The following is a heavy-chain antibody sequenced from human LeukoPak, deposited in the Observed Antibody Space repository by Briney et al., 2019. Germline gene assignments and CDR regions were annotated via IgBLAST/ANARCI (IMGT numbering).Heavy chain of an antibody. CDR3: ARYSYGYLGIDY. CDR1: GGSTSSGGYS. CDR2: IYHSGST. V-gene: IGHV4-30-2*01. Sequence: PSQTLSLTCAVSGGSTSSGGYSWSWIRQPPGKGLEWIGYIYHSGSTYYNPSLKSRVTISVDRSKNQFSLKLSSVTAADTAVYYCARYSYGYLGIDYWGQGTLVTVSS. J-gene: IGHJ4*02. D-gene: IGHD5-18*01.